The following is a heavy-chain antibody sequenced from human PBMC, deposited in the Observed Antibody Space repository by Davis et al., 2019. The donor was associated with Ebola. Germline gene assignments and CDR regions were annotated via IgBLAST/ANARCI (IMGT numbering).Heavy chain of an antibody. D-gene: IGHD4-17*01. CDR2: IYYSGST. Sequence: SETLSLTCTVSGGSISSYYWSWIRQPPGKGLEWIGYIYYSGSTNYNPSLKSRVTMSVDTSKNQFSLKLTSMTAADTAVYYCARAATVITGGWFDPWGQGTLVTVSS. J-gene: IGHJ5*02. V-gene: IGHV4-59*01. CDR1: GGSISSYY. CDR3: ARAATVITGGWFDP.